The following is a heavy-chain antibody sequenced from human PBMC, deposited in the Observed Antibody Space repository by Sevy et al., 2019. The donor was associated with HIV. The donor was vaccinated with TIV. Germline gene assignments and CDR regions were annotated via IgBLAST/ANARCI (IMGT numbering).Heavy chain of an antibody. CDR2: ISGSGGST. V-gene: IGHV3-23*01. CDR3: AKNSIAVAGTNLGY. J-gene: IGHJ4*02. Sequence: GGSLRLSCAASGFTFSSYAMSWVRQAPGKGLEWVSAISGSGGSTYYADSVKGRFTIPRDNTKNTLYLQMNSLSAEDTAVYYCAKNSIAVAGTNLGYWGQGTLVTVSS. D-gene: IGHD6-19*01. CDR1: GFTFSSYA.